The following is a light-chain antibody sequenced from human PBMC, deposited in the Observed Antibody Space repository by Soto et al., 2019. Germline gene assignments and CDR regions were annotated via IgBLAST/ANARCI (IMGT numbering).Light chain of an antibody. Sequence: DIQMTQSPSSLSASGGDRVTITCRASQTIGRYLNWYQQKPGKAPRLLIYAASSVQTGVPPRFSGSGSGTDFTLTISSLRPEDIATYFCQQSNSAPPWTFGQGTKVEIK. CDR3: QQSNSAPPWT. V-gene: IGKV1-39*01. CDR1: QTIGRY. CDR2: AAS. J-gene: IGKJ1*01.